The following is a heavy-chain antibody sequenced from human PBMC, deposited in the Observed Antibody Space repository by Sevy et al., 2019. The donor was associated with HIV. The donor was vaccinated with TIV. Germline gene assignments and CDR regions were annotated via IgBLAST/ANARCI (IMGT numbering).Heavy chain of an antibody. CDR1: GYKFTDYY. J-gene: IGHJ4*02. CDR3: AGDQEFCSTTTCYSGLDQ. CDR2: INTNSDGT. D-gene: IGHD1-1*01. Sequence: ASVKVSCKTSGYKFTDYYIHWVRQAPGQGLEWMGWINTNSDGTKSAQKFQGRVTMTRDTSVGTVYMELSRLRCDDTAINYCAGDQEFCSTTTCYSGLDQWGQGNLVNVSS. V-gene: IGHV1-2*02.